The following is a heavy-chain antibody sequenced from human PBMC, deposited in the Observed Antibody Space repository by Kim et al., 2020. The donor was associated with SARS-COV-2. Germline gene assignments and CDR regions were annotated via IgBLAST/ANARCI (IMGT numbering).Heavy chain of an antibody. V-gene: IGHV3-23*01. J-gene: IGHJ4*02. D-gene: IGHD4-17*01. CDR3: AKGTTTVSY. CDR2: GST. Sequence: GSTSYADSVKGRFTISRDNAKDKLDLQLNSLRAEDTAVYYGAKGTTTVSYWGQGTLVTVSS.